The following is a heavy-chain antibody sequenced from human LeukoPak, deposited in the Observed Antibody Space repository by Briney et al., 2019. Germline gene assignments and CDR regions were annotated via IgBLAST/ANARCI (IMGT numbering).Heavy chain of an antibody. V-gene: IGHV1-69*13. J-gene: IGHJ4*02. CDR1: GGTFSSYA. Sequence: ASVKVSCKASGGTFSSYAISWVRQAPGQGLEWMGGIIPIFGTANYAQKFQGRVTITADESTSTAYMELSSLRSEDTAVDYCARDHPLGYSSGWYFDYWGQGTLVTVSS. CDR3: ARDHPLGYSSGWYFDY. CDR2: IIPIFGTA. D-gene: IGHD6-19*01.